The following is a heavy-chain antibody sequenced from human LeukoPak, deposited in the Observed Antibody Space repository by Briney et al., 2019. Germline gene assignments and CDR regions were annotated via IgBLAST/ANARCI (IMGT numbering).Heavy chain of an antibody. CDR3: AELGITMIGGV. CDR2: IKPDGSER. Sequence: GGSLRLSCAASGFTFTNYWMTWVRQAPGKGLEWVANIKPDGSERYYVDSVKGRFTISRENAKNSVFLQMNSLRADDTAVYYCAELGITMIGGVWGKGTTVTISS. J-gene: IGHJ6*04. V-gene: IGHV3-7*01. D-gene: IGHD3-10*02. CDR1: GFTFTNYW.